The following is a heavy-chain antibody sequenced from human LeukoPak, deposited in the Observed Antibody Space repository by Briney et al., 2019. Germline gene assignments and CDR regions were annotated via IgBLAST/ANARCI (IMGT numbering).Heavy chain of an antibody. CDR2: ISGSGNGFSI. V-gene: IGHV3-64D*06. J-gene: IGHJ4*02. CDR1: GFVFTIYT. CDR3: VKDFGRIRGTPDS. Sequence: GGSLRPSCLASGFVFTIYTMYWVRQAPGKGPEYVSTISGSGNGFSIYYADSVKGRFTISRDDSKSILYLQMNGLRSEDTAVYYCVKDFGRIRGTPDSWGQGTLVTVSS. D-gene: IGHD1-26*01.